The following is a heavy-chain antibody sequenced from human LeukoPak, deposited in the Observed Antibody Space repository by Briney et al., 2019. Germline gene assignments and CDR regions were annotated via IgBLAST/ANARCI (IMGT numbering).Heavy chain of an antibody. Sequence: GGSLRLSCAASGITFSSNTMSWVRQAPGKGLEWVSGISGSRDNTDYADPVKGRFTISRDNSKNTVYLQMNSLRAEDTAIYYCARGRGYRDYDRPLDYWGQGTLVTVSS. CDR1: GITFSSNT. CDR3: ARGRGYRDYDRPLDY. J-gene: IGHJ4*02. D-gene: IGHD5-12*01. CDR2: ISGSRDNT. V-gene: IGHV3-23*01.